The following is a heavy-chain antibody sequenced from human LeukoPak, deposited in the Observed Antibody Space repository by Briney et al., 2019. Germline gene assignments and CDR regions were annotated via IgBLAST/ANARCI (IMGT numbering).Heavy chain of an antibody. V-gene: IGHV3-23*01. CDR1: RFTFSSYA. CDR3: AKGKYASSQPLDC. Sequence: GGSLRLSCAASRFTFSSYAMNWVRQAPGKGLEWVSAFSGSGSSTYYADSVKGRFTISRDNFKNTLYLQMNSLRAEDTALYYCAKGKYASSQPLDCWGQGTLVTVSS. CDR2: FSGSGSST. J-gene: IGHJ4*02. D-gene: IGHD6-13*01.